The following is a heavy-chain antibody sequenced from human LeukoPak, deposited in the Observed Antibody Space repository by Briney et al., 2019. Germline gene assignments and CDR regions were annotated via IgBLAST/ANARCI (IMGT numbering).Heavy chain of an antibody. Sequence: GGSLRLSCAASGFTFSDYYMSWIRQAPGKGLEWVSYISSSGSTIYYADSVKGRFTISRDNSKNTLYLQMNSLRAEDTAVYYCAKDFSYYDFWSGSFDPWGQGTLVTVSS. CDR2: ISSSGSTI. J-gene: IGHJ5*02. CDR1: GFTFSDYY. D-gene: IGHD3-3*01. CDR3: AKDFSYYDFWSGSFDP. V-gene: IGHV3-11*04.